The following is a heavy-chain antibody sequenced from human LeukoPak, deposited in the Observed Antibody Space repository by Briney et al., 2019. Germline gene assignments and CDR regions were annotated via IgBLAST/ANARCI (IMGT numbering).Heavy chain of an antibody. CDR1: GFTFSSYS. D-gene: IGHD6-13*01. CDR2: ISSSSSYI. V-gene: IGHV3-21*01. Sequence: GGSLRLSCAASGFTFSSYSMNWVRQAPGKALEWVSSISSSSSYIYYADSVKGRFTISRDNAKNSLYLQMNSLRAEDTAVYYCASGEIAAAGTLDYWGQGTLVTVSS. CDR3: ASGEIAAAGTLDY. J-gene: IGHJ4*02.